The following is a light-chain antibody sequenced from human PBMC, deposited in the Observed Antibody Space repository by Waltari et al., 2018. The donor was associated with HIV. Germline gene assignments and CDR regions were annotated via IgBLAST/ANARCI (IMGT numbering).Light chain of an antibody. V-gene: IGKV1-39*01. J-gene: IGKJ2*01. CDR2: GAS. CDR1: QSISSY. CDR3: QQSYSSPYT. Sequence: DIQMTQSPSSLSASVGDRVTITCRASQSISSYLNWYQQKPGKAPKLLIYGASSLQTGVPSEFSGSGSGTDFTLTISSLQPEDFATYYCQQSYSSPYTFGQGTKVEIK.